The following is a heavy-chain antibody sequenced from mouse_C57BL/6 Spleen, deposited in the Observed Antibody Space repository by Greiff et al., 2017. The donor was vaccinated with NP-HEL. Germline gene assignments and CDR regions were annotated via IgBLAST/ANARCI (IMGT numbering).Heavy chain of an antibody. CDR2: INPNYGTT. D-gene: IGHD1-1*01. CDR3: ARSGITTVDYYAMDY. V-gene: IGHV1-39*01. Sequence: EVQLQESGPELVKPGASVKISCKASGYSFTDYNMNWVKQSTGKSLEWIGVINPNYGTTSYNQKFKGKATLTVDQSSSTAYMQLNSLTSEDSAVYYCARSGITTVDYYAMDYWGQGTSVTVSS. J-gene: IGHJ4*01. CDR1: GYSFTDYN.